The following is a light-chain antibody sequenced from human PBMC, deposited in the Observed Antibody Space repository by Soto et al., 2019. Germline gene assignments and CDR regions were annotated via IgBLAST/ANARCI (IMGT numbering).Light chain of an antibody. V-gene: IGKV1-5*03. CDR2: KAS. J-gene: IGKJ1*01. Sequence: DIQRTQSPSTVSASVGDRVTITCRASQSIHSWLAWYQQKPGKVPKLLIYKASSLDSGVPSRFSGSGFGTEFTLTISSLQPDEFATYYCQQYNTHSTFGQGTKVAIK. CDR1: QSIHSW. CDR3: QQYNTHST.